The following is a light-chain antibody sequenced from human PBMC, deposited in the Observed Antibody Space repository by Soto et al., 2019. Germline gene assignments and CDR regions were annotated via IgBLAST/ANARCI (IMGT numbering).Light chain of an antibody. J-gene: IGKJ1*01. V-gene: IGKV1-27*01. CDR1: QGIGNF. CDR3: QKYNSAPWT. CDR2: AAS. Sequence: DIQMTQSPSSLSASVGDRVTITCRASQGIGNFLAWYQQKPGKVPKLLIYAASTLQSEVPSRFSGSGSGTDFTLTISSLQPEDFASYYCQKYNSAPWTFGQGTKVEIK.